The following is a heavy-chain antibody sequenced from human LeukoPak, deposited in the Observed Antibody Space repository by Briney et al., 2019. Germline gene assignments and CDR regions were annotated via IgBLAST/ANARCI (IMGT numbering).Heavy chain of an antibody. J-gene: IGHJ6*02. CDR2: IGADGGST. CDR1: GFTFTNYA. D-gene: IGHD2-2*01. CDR3: ARDGSIVVVPAALYYYYGMDV. V-gene: IGHV3-23*01. Sequence: GGSLRLSCAASGFTFTNYAMSWVRQAPGKGLEWVSGIGADGGSTYYADSVKGRFTISRDNSKNTLNLQMNSLRAEDTAVYYCARDGSIVVVPAALYYYYGMDVWGQGTTVTVSS.